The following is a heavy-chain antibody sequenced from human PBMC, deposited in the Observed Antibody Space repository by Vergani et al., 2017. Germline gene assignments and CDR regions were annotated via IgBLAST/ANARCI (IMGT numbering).Heavy chain of an antibody. V-gene: IGHV4-39*01. CDR3: ASATFVLLCAFDI. J-gene: IGHJ3*02. CDR1: DGSISSSSYY. D-gene: IGHD3-10*01. Sequence: QLQLQESGPGLVKPSETLSLTCTVSDGSISSSSYYWGWIRQPPGKGLEWIGSIYYSGSTYYNPSLKSRVTISVETSKNQFSLKLSSVTAADTAVYYCASATFVLLCAFDIWGQGTMVTVSS. CDR2: IYYSGST.